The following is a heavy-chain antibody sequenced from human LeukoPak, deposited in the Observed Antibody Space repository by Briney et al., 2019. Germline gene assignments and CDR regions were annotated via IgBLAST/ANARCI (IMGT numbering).Heavy chain of an antibody. CDR2: IYYSGST. D-gene: IGHD3-3*01. CDR3: ARRTYDLWSGDYTGAFDI. Sequence: PPETLSLTCTVSGGSISSYYWSWIRQPPGKGLEWIGYIYYSGSTNYNPSLKSRVTISIDTSKNQFSLKLNSVTAADTAVYYCARRTYDLWSGDYTGAFDIWGQGTMVTVSS. J-gene: IGHJ3*02. CDR1: GGSISSYY. V-gene: IGHV4-59*01.